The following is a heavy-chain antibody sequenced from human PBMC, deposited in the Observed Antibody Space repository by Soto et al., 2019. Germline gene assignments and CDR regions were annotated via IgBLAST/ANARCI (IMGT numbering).Heavy chain of an antibody. V-gene: IGHV1-3*01. CDR1: GYTFTRYT. Sequence: ASVKVSCKASGYTFTRYTMNWVRQAPGQRLEWMGWINPDNGNTKSSQKFQDRVIITRDTSASTAYIDLSSLRSEDTAVYYCARGIATGQLDPWGQGTLVTSPQ. D-gene: IGHD2-15*01. J-gene: IGHJ5*02. CDR2: INPDNGNT. CDR3: ARGIATGQLDP.